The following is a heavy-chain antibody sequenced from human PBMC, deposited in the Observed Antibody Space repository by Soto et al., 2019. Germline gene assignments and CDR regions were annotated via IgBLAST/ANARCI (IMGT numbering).Heavy chain of an antibody. V-gene: IGHV3-23*01. CDR2: ISRYGDFT. CDR3: AKDRYLDHDSRGYLFDN. D-gene: IGHD3-22*01. J-gene: IGHJ4*02. CDR1: GFTFNIYA. Sequence: EVQLLESGGDLIQPGGSLRLSCAASGFTFNIYAMTWVRQAPGKGLEWVSAISRYGDFTYYADSVEGRFTISRDNSKKPLYLQMNSLRAEDTAVYYCAKDRYLDHDSRGYLFDNWGQGTLVTVSS.